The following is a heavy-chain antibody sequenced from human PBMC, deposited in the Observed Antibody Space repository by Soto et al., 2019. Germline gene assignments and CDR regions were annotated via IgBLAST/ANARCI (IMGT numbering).Heavy chain of an antibody. J-gene: IGHJ6*02. CDR3: ASNDAYYDYGMDV. D-gene: IGHD1-1*01. Sequence: GGTLRLTCAASGFTFSSYWMSWVRQAPGKGLEWVANIKTDGSANYNLAPVKGRFTISRDNAKNSLYLQMNSMRAEDAAVYYCASNDAYYDYGMDVWGQGTTVTVSS. V-gene: IGHV3-7*01. CDR1: GFTFSSYW. CDR2: IKTDGSAN.